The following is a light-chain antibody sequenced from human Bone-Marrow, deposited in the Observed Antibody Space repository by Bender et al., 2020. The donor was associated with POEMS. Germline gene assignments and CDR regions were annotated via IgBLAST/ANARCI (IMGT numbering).Light chain of an antibody. J-gene: IGLJ3*02. V-gene: IGLV2-8*01. CDR3: CSYAGTHTWV. Sequence: QSALTQPASVSGSPGQSITISCTGTSSDVGGYNYVSWYQQHPGNAPKPVIYEVNKRTSGVPDRFSAPKSGNTASLTVSGLQVEDGADYYCCSYAGTHTWVFGGGTKLTVL. CDR2: EVN. CDR1: SSDVGGYNY.